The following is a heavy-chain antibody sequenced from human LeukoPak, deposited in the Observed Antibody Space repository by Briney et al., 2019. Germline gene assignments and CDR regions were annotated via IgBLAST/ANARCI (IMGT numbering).Heavy chain of an antibody. CDR1: GFTFSSYW. CDR3: TRATGSFYGLGY. D-gene: IGHD1-26*01. V-gene: IGHV3-74*01. CDR2: INSDGSVT. J-gene: IGHJ4*02. Sequence: GGSLRLSCAASGFTFSSYWMHWVRQAPGKGLLWVSRINSDGSVTTYADSVKGRFTISRDNAKNTLYLQMNSLRGEDTAVYYCTRATGSFYGLGYWGQGTLVTVSS.